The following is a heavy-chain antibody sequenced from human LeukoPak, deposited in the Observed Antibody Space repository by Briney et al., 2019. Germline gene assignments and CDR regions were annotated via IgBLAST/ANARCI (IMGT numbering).Heavy chain of an antibody. D-gene: IGHD2-2*01. Sequence: PGRSLRLSCAASGFTFSSYGMQWVRQAPGKGLEWVALVSNDGSNQYYADSVKGRFTTPRDNSRNTLYLQMNSLRAEDTAVYYCARDNYCSSTSCTDYYGMDVWGQGTTVTVSS. CDR3: ARDNYCSSTSCTDYYGMDV. V-gene: IGHV3-30*03. CDR2: VSNDGSNQ. CDR1: GFTFSSYG. J-gene: IGHJ6*02.